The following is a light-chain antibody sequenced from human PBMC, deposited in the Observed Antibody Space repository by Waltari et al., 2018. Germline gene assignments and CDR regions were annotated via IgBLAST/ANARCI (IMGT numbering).Light chain of an antibody. Sequence: EIVMTQSPVTLSVSPGERATLSCRASQSVSSTLVWYQHKPGQAPRLLIYGASTRATGNPDRFSGSGSVTEFTLTISSLQSEDFAVYYCQQYNNWPAITFGQGTRLEIK. J-gene: IGKJ5*01. CDR2: GAS. V-gene: IGKV3D-15*01. CDR1: QSVSST. CDR3: QQYNNWPAIT.